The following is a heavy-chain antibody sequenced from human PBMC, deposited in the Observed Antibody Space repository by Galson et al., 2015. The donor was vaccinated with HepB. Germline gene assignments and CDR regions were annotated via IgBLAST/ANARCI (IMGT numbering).Heavy chain of an antibody. D-gene: IGHD3-16*01. Sequence: SLRLSCAASGFSFSTSGMSWVRQTPGRGLEWVSRITGSGATTHYADSVRGRFTISRDNSKNTLYLYMNSLSAGDTAVYYCGKHGGFDYWGQGALVTVPA. CDR3: GKHGGFDY. CDR1: GFSFSTSG. V-gene: IGHV3-23*01. J-gene: IGHJ4*02. CDR2: ITGSGATT.